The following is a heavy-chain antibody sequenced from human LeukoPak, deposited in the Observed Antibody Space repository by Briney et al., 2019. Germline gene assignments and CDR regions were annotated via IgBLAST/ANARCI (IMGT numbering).Heavy chain of an antibody. J-gene: IGHJ4*02. Sequence: PGGSLRLSCAASGFTFSSYGMHWVRQARDKGLEWVAVISYDGSNKYYADSVKGRFTISRDNSKNTLYLQMNSLRAEDTAVYYCARLWTNFDYWGQGTLVTVSS. CDR1: GFTFSSYG. CDR3: ARLWTNFDY. D-gene: IGHD3-10*01. CDR2: ISYDGSNK. V-gene: IGHV3-30*03.